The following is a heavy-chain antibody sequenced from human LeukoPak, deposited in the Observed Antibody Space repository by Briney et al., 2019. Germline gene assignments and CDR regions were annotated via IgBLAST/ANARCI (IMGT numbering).Heavy chain of an antibody. V-gene: IGHV4-34*01. CDR2: INHSGST. CDR1: GGSFGGYY. CDR3: ARGSTRWSRYCSGGSCYSYFDY. J-gene: IGHJ4*02. D-gene: IGHD2-15*01. Sequence: SETLSLTCAVYGGSFGGYYWSWIRQPPGKGLEWIGEINHSGSTNYNPSLKSRVTISVDTSKNQFSLKLSSVTAADTAVYYCARGSTRWSRYCSGGSCYSYFDYWGQGTLVTVSS.